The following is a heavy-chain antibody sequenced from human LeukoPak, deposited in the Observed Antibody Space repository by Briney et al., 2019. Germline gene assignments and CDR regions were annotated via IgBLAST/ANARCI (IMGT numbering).Heavy chain of an antibody. CDR1: GYSFTGYY. J-gene: IGHJ4*02. CDR2: INPNSGGA. D-gene: IGHD6-19*01. CDR3: ARGWYTSGWTFDY. Sequence: ASVKVSCKASGYSFTGYYMHWVRQAPGQGLEWMGWINPNSGGANYAQKFQGRVTMTRDTSISTAYMEVSRPRTDDTAMYYCARGWYTSGWTFDYWGQGTLVTVSS. V-gene: IGHV1-2*02.